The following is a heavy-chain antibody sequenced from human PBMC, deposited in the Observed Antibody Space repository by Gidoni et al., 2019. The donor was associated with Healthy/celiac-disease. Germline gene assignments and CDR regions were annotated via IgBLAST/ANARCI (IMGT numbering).Heavy chain of an antibody. D-gene: IGHD2-2*01. CDR1: GGTFSSYA. Sequence: QVQLVQSGAEVKKPGSSVKVSCKASGGTFSSYAISWVRQAPGPGLEWMGGIIPIFGTANYAQKFQGRVTITADESTSTAYMELSSLRSEDTAVYYCARDAEQDIVVVPAAAGLWYFDLWGRGTLVTVSS. V-gene: IGHV1-69*01. J-gene: IGHJ2*01. CDR2: IIPIFGTA. CDR3: ARDAEQDIVVVPAAAGLWYFDL.